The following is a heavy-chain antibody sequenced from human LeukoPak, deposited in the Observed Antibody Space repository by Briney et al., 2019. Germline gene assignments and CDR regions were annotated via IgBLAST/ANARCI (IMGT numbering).Heavy chain of an antibody. CDR2: IYDSVTT. J-gene: IGHJ4*02. V-gene: IGHV4-31*03. Sequence: PSETLSLTCTVSGGSIGNGGYFWTWLRQYPGKGLEWIGYIYDSVTTYYNPSLKSRVAISLDRSKNQFSLNLTSVTAADRAVYYCARERSGGWYRFWGQGILVPVSS. CDR3: ARERSGGWYRF. D-gene: IGHD6-19*01. CDR1: GGSIGNGGYF.